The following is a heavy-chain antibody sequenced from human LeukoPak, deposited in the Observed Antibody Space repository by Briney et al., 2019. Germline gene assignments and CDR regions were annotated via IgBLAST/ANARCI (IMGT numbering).Heavy chain of an antibody. Sequence: GGSLRLSCAAPGFTFSSDSMNWVRQAPGKGPEWVSYISSSYITYYADSVKGRFTISRDNAKNSLYLLMNSLRAEDTAVYYCARQVTTYDFWGQGTLVTVSS. CDR1: GFTFSSDS. CDR2: ISSSYIT. CDR3: ARQVTTYDF. D-gene: IGHD4-17*01. J-gene: IGHJ4*02. V-gene: IGHV3-48*01.